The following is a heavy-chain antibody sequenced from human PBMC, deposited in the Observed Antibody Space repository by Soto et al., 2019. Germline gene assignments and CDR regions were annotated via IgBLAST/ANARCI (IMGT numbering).Heavy chain of an antibody. Sequence: SVKVSCKASGGTFSSYAISWVRQAPGQGLEWMGGIIPIFGTANYAQKFQGRVTITADESTSTAYMELSSLRSEDTAVYYCASETAGYSYGGYFDYWGQGTLVTVSS. D-gene: IGHD5-18*01. CDR1: GGTFSSYA. J-gene: IGHJ4*02. V-gene: IGHV1-69*13. CDR2: IIPIFGTA. CDR3: ASETAGYSYGGYFDY.